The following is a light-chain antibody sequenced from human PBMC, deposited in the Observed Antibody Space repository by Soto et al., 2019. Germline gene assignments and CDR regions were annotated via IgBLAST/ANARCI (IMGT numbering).Light chain of an antibody. CDR2: LGS. J-gene: IGKJ4*01. Sequence: DIVMTQSPLSLPVTPGDPASISCRSSQNLLHSNGYNYLDWYLPKPGQSPQLLIFLGSNRASGVPDRVSGSGSGTDFTLRISRVEAEDVWVYYFMQSLQTPLTFGGGTKVESK. CDR3: MQSLQTPLT. V-gene: IGKV2-28*01. CDR1: QNLLHSNGYNY.